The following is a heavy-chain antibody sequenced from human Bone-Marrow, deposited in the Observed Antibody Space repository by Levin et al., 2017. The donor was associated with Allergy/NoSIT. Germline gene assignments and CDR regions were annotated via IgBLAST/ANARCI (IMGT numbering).Heavy chain of an antibody. J-gene: IGHJ4*02. D-gene: IGHD3-9*01. CDR3: ARSFYDILTGYYFDY. V-gene: IGHV4-39*01. CDR2: IHYSGST. Sequence: SETLSLNCTVSGGSISSDSYYWEWIRQSPGKGLEWIGSIHYSGSTDYNPSLKSRITIFADTSKKQVSLKLSSVTATDTAVYYCARSFYDILTGYYFDYWGQGILVTVSS. CDR1: GGSISSDSYY.